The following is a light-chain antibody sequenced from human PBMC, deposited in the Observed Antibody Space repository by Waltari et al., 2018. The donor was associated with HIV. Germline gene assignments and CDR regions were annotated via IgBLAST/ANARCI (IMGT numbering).Light chain of an antibody. V-gene: IGKV1-13*02. Sequence: AIQLTQSPSSLSASVGDRVTITCRASQGISSALVWYQQKPGKAPKLLICDASTLESGVPSRFSGSGSGTDFTLTISSLQPEDFATYYCQQFNSYPLTFGGGTKVEIK. J-gene: IGKJ4*01. CDR2: DAS. CDR1: QGISSA. CDR3: QQFNSYPLT.